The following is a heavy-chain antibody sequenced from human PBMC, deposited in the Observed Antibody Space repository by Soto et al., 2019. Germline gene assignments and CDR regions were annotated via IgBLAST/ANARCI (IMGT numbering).Heavy chain of an antibody. CDR2: ISSSGNTK. CDR1: GFPFSSYE. V-gene: IGHV3-48*03. Sequence: PGGSLRLSCAASGFPFSSYEMNWVRQAPGKGLEWVSYISSSGNTKYYADSVKGRFIISRDNGKNSVDLQMNGLTAEDTAIYYCARGDLGWDSRSPGYFDYWGQGTLVTVSS. D-gene: IGHD1-26*01. CDR3: ARGDLGWDSRSPGYFDY. J-gene: IGHJ4*02.